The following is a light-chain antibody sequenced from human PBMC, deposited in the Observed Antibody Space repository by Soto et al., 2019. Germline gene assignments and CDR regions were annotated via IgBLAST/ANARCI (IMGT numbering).Light chain of an antibody. Sequence: EIVLTQSPGTLSLSPGERATLSCRASQSVSSSYLAWYQHRPGQAPKFLMYGASTRATGIPDRFSGSGSGTEFTLTIDSLEPEDFGLYYCQQYGRSPWTFGQGTRVEI. V-gene: IGKV3-20*01. CDR1: QSVSSSY. J-gene: IGKJ1*01. CDR3: QQYGRSPWT. CDR2: GAS.